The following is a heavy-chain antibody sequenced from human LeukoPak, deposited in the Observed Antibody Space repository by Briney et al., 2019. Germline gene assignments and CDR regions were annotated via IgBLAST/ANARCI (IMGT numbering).Heavy chain of an antibody. CDR1: GYTFSTYG. J-gene: IGHJ5*02. D-gene: IGHD2-21*02. V-gene: IGHV1-18*01. CDR3: ARKRCTGDCYLFDP. CDR2: INTNNGNT. Sequence: ASVKVSCKASGYTFSTYGLMWVRQAPGQGLEWMGWINTNNGNTNYAQKFQGRVTTTTDTSTSTGYMELRSLRSDDTAVYYCARKRCTGDCYLFDPWGQGTLVTVSS.